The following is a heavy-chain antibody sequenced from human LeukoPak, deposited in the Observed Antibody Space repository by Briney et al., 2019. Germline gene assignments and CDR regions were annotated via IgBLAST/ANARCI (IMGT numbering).Heavy chain of an antibody. J-gene: IGHJ6*03. CDR1: GFTFSSYS. D-gene: IGHD3-10*01. CDR2: ISSSSIYI. Sequence: GGSLRLSCAASGFTFSSYSMYWVRQAPGNGLEWVSSISSSSIYIYYADSVKGRFTISRDNAKNSLYLQMNSLRAEDTAVYYCARDSSSPGTVYYYYMDVWGKGTTVTVSS. CDR3: ARDSSSPGTVYYYYMDV. V-gene: IGHV3-21*01.